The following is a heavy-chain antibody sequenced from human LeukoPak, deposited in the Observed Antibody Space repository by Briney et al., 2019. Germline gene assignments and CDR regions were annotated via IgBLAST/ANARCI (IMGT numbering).Heavy chain of an antibody. Sequence: SETLSLTCTVSGVSISNYCWSWIRQPPGKGLEWIGFIYYSGSTNYNPSLRSRVTISVDTSKNQFSLKLSSVTAADTAVYYCARHWGDSPNHSDDLYAFDIWGQGTMVTVSS. CDR3: ARHWGDSPNHSDDLYAFDI. CDR2: IYYSGST. V-gene: IGHV4-59*08. CDR1: GVSISNYC. J-gene: IGHJ3*02. D-gene: IGHD1-14*01.